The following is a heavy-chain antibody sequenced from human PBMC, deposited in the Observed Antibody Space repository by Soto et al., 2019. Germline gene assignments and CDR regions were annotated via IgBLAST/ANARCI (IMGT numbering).Heavy chain of an antibody. Sequence: GGSLRLSCAASGFTFSSYAMSWVRQAPGKGLEWVSAISGSGGSTYYADSVKGRFTISRDNSKNTLYLQMNSLRAEDTAVYYCAKDLSYTMIVVVITDAFDIWGQGTMVTVSS. CDR2: ISGSGGST. V-gene: IGHV3-23*01. CDR1: GFTFSSYA. CDR3: AKDLSYTMIVVVITDAFDI. J-gene: IGHJ3*02. D-gene: IGHD3-22*01.